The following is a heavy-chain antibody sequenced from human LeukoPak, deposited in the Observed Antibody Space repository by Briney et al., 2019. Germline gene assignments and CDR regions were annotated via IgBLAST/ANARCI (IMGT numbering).Heavy chain of an antibody. CDR2: IYYSGST. V-gene: IGHV4-59*08. Sequence: PSETLSLTGTVPGGSISSYFWSWIEQPPGQGLEWIGYIYYSGSTNYNPSLKSRVTISIDTSKNQFSLKLSSVTAADTAVYYCAAGYRRSSCFAYWGQGTLVTVSS. CDR3: AAGYRRSSCFAY. J-gene: IGHJ4*02. CDR1: GGSISSYF. D-gene: IGHD6-6*01.